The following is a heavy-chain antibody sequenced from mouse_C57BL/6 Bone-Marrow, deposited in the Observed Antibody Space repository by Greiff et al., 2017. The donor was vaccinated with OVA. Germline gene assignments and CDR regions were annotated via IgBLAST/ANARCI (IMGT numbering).Heavy chain of an antibody. CDR1: GFTFSSYG. D-gene: IGHD1-1*01. CDR3: ARQGYGRYFDV. Sequence: DVKLVESGGDLVKPGGSLKLSCAASGFTFSSYGMSWVRQTPDKRLEWVATISSGGSYTYYPDSVKGRFTISRDNAKNTLYLQMSSLKSEDTAMYYCARQGYGRYFDVGGTGTTVTVSS. CDR2: ISSGGSYT. J-gene: IGHJ1*03. V-gene: IGHV5-6*02.